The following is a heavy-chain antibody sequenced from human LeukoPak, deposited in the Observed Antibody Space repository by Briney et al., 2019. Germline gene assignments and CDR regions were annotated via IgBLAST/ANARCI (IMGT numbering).Heavy chain of an antibody. Sequence: SVKVSCKASGGNFRNFAISWVRQAPGEGLEWMGGISPIFNRPHYAPKFQGRVTITADESTSTAYMELSGVRSDDTAVYFCARQGNQLLYYFYYLDVWGNGTTDTVSS. D-gene: IGHD1-14*01. CDR1: GGNFRNFA. CDR3: ARQGNQLLYYFYYLDV. J-gene: IGHJ6*03. V-gene: IGHV1-69*13. CDR2: ISPIFNRP.